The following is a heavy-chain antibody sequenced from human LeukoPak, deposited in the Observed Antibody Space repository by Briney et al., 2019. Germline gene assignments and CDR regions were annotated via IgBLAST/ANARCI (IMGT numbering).Heavy chain of an antibody. V-gene: IGHV1-69*04. CDR2: IIPILGIA. CDR1: GYTFTSYG. Sequence: SVKVSCKASGYTFTSYGISWVRQAPGQGLEWMGRIIPILGIANYAQKFQGRVTITADKSTSTAYMELSSLRSEDTAVYYCARDKTGGVDYWGQGTLVTVSS. CDR3: ARDKTGGVDY. D-gene: IGHD1-1*01. J-gene: IGHJ4*02.